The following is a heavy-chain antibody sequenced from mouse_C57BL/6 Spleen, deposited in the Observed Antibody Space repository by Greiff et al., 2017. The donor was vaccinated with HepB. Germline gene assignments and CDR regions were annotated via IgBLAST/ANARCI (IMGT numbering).Heavy chain of an antibody. V-gene: IGHV6-3*01. Sequence: EVMLVESGGGLVQPGGSMKLSCVASGFTFSNYWMNWVRQSPEKGLEWVAQIRLKSDNYATHYAESVKGRFTISRDDSKSSVYLQMNNLRAEDTGIYYCTRSRGGSSYAYYFDYWGQGTTLTVSS. J-gene: IGHJ2*01. CDR1: GFTFSNYW. CDR2: IRLKSDNYAT. D-gene: IGHD1-1*01. CDR3: TRSRGGSSYAYYFDY.